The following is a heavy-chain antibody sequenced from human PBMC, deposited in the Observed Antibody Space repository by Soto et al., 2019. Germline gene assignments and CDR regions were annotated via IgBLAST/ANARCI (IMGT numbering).Heavy chain of an antibody. CDR2: ISSSSSDYT. V-gene: IGHV3-21*01. D-gene: IGHD4-17*01. CDR1: GFSFSDYT. J-gene: IGHJ4*02. Sequence: GGSLRLSCAASGFSFSDYTMNWVRQAPGKGLEWVSAISSSSSDYTFYADSVGGRFTISRDNAKKSLYLQMNSLRAEDTAVYYCSRFDYGDYFFDYWGQGTLLTGSP. CDR3: SRFDYGDYFFDY.